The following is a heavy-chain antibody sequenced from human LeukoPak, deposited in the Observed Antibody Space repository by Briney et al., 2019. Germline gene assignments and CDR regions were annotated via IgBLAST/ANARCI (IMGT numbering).Heavy chain of an antibody. J-gene: IGHJ4*02. D-gene: IGHD2-2*02. CDR3: ARDCSSTSCYIV. Sequence: SGTLSLTCTVSGGSISSGGYYWSWIRQHPGKGLEWIGYIYYSGSTYYNPSLKSRVTISVDTSKNQFSLKLSSVTAADTAVYYCARDCSSTSCYIVWGQGTLVTVSS. V-gene: IGHV4-31*03. CDR2: IYYSGST. CDR1: GGSISSGGYY.